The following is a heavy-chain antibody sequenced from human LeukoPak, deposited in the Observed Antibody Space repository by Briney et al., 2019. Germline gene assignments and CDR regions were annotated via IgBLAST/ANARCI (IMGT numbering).Heavy chain of an antibody. CDR3: ARHREGGAYYYYGMDV. CDR2: IYYSGST. Sequence: SETLSLTCTVSGGSISSSSYYWGWIRQPPGKGLEWIGSIYYSGSTYYNPSLKSRVTISVDTSKNQFSLKLSFVTAADTAVYYCARHREGGAYYYYGMDVWGQGTTVTVSS. V-gene: IGHV4-39*01. CDR1: GGSISSSSYY. D-gene: IGHD3-16*01. J-gene: IGHJ6*02.